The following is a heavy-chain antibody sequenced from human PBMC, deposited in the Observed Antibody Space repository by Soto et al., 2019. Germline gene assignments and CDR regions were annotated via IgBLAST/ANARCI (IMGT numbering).Heavy chain of an antibody. D-gene: IGHD3-22*01. Sequence: QVQLQESGPGLVKPSQTLSLTCTVSGGSISSGGYYWSWIRQHPGKGLEWIGYIYYSGSTYYNPSLQSQVIISVDTAKSQCSRNLRSVKAADTAVDYCAVSSGYADWFDPWGQGTLVTVSS. CDR2: IYYSGST. CDR1: GGSISSGGYY. J-gene: IGHJ5*02. CDR3: AVSSGYADWFDP. V-gene: IGHV4-31*01.